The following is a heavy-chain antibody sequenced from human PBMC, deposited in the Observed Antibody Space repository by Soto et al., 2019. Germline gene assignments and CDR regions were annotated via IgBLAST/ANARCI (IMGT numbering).Heavy chain of an antibody. CDR1: GFTVSSNY. Sequence: GGSLRLSCAASGFTVSSNYMSWVRQAPGKGLEWISIIYSAGNTYYADSVKGRFTISRDNSKNTLYLQMNSLGAEDTAVYYCAKDRGVVNYYYYYGMDVWGQGTTVTVSS. J-gene: IGHJ6*02. CDR2: IYSAGNT. D-gene: IGHD3-22*01. CDR3: AKDRGVVNYYYYYGMDV. V-gene: IGHV3-66*01.